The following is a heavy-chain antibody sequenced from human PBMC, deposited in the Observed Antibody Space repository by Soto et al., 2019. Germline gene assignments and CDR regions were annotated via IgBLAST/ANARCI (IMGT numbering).Heavy chain of an antibody. CDR2: ISSSGSTI. V-gene: IGHV3-48*03. J-gene: IGHJ6*02. CDR1: GFTFSSYE. Sequence: GGSLRLSCAASGFTFSSYEMNWVRQAPGKGLEWVSYISSSGSTIYYADSVKGRFTISRDNAKNSLYLQMNSLRAEDTAVYYCARGDWNDVYYYYYYGMDVWGQGTTVTVSS. D-gene: IGHD1-1*01. CDR3: ARGDWNDVYYYYYYGMDV.